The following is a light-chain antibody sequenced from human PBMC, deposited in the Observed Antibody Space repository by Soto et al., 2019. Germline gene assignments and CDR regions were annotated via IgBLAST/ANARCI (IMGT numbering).Light chain of an antibody. CDR1: QSALYSSNNKNY. CDR2: WAS. J-gene: IGKJ4*01. V-gene: IGKV4-1*01. Sequence: DIVMTQSPDSLAVSLGERATINCKSSQSALYSSNNKNYLAWYQQKPGQPPKLLIYWASTRESGVPDRFRGSGSGTDFTLTITRLQAEDVAVYYCQQYYTCPLTFGGGTKVEI. CDR3: QQYYTCPLT.